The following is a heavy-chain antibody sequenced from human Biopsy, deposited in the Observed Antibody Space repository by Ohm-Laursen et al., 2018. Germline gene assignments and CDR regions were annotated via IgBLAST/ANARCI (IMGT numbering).Heavy chain of an antibody. V-gene: IGHV3-53*01. CDR1: GFTVSDYS. J-gene: IGHJ4*02. CDR2: IQRGGGT. D-gene: IGHD4-17*01. Sequence: SLRLSCAASGFTVSDYSMTWVRQAPGKGLEWVSLIQRGGGTFYGDSVKGRFTISRDNSKNTLFLQMNSLRAADTAIYYCASDLNGDPSAFDYWGQGTPVTVSS. CDR3: ASDLNGDPSAFDY.